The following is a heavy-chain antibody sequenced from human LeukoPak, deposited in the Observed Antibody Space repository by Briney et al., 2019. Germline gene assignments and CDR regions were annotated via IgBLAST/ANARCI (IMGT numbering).Heavy chain of an antibody. J-gene: IGHJ6*02. CDR2: NTSSSTYI. CDR3: ARALVRATPYQYYGMDV. V-gene: IGHV3-21*01. Sequence: GGSLRLSCAASGFTFNSYSMNWVRQAPGKGLEWVSSNTSSSTYIYYADSVRGRFTVSRENAKNSLYLQMNSLRAEDTAVYYCARALVRATPYQYYGMDVWGQGTTVTVSS. CDR1: GFTFNSYS. D-gene: IGHD1-26*01.